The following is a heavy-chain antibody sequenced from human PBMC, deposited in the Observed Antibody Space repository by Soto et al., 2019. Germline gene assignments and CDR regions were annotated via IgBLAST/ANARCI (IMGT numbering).Heavy chain of an antibody. CDR1: GFTFSDYY. D-gene: IGHD2-2*01. J-gene: IGHJ6*02. V-gene: IGHV3-11*01. Sequence: QVQLVESGGGLVKPGGSLRLSCAASGFTFSDYYMSWIRQAPGKGLELVSYISSSGSTIYYAVSVKGRFTISRDNAKNSLYLQMNSLRAEDTAVYYCARLGYCSSTSCYRHYYGMDVWGQGTTVTVSS. CDR2: ISSSGSTI. CDR3: ARLGYCSSTSCYRHYYGMDV.